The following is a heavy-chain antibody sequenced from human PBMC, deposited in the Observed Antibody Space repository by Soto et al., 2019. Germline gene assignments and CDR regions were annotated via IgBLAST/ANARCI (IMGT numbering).Heavy chain of an antibody. D-gene: IGHD1-1*01. Sequence: ASVQVSCQAFGYTFPRFYMHWVRQAPGQGLEGMGWINPNSGGTNYAQKFQGWVTMTRDTSISTAYMALSRLRSNDTALYYCARERVPLERRGQRYYYYYAMDVWGQGTTVTVSS. V-gene: IGHV1-2*04. CDR1: GYTFPRFY. J-gene: IGHJ6*02. CDR3: ARERVPLERRGQRYYYYYAMDV. CDR2: INPNSGGT.